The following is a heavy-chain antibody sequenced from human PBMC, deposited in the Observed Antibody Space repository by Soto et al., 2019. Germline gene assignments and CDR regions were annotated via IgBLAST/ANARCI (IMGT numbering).Heavy chain of an antibody. CDR3: ARGGNLWFGEPFDY. CDR1: GFTFSTYA. V-gene: IGHV3-30-3*01. J-gene: IGHJ4*02. CDR2: ISYDGNNK. Sequence: QVQLVESGGGVVQPGRSLRLSCAASGFTFSTYAMHWVRQAPGKGLEWVAVISYDGNNKYYADSVKGRFTISRDYSKNTLYLQMNSLRAVVTAVYYCARGGNLWFGEPFDYWGQGALVTVSS. D-gene: IGHD3-10*01.